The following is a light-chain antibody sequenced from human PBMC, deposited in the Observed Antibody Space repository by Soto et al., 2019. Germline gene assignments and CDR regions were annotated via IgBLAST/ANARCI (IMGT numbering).Light chain of an antibody. J-gene: IGLJ1*01. CDR3: QSYDSSLSGYV. Sequence: QLVLTQPPSLSGAPGQRVAISCTGSSSNIGAGYDVHWYQQLPGTAPKLLIYDDYNRPSGVPDRFSGSKSGTSASLAITGLQAEDEADYFCQSYDSSLSGYVFGTGTKLTVL. CDR2: DDY. V-gene: IGLV1-40*01. CDR1: SSNIGAGYD.